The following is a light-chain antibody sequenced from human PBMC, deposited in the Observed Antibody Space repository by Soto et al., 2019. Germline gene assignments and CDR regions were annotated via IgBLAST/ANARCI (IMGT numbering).Light chain of an antibody. CDR2: DAS. V-gene: IGKV1-33*01. CDR3: QQYENLPT. J-gene: IGKJ5*01. Sequence: DIQMTQSPSSLSASVGDRVTITCQASQNINNYLNWYQQKPGRAPKLLIYDASNLEAGVPSRFRGSGYGTDFTFTISRLQPEDIETYYCQQYENLPTFGQGTRMEIK. CDR1: QNINNY.